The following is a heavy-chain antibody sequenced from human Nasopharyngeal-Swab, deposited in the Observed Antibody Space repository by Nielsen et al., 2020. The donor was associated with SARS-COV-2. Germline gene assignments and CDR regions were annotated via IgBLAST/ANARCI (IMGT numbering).Heavy chain of an antibody. V-gene: IGHV1-46*01. CDR3: AREEVGPYDFWSGYYSMVDY. CDR2: INPSGGST. Sequence: ASVKVSCKASGYTFTSDYMHWVRQAPGQGLEWMGIINPSGGSTSYAQKFQGRVTMTRDTSTSTVYMELSSLRSEDTAVYYCAREEVGPYDFWSGYYSMVDYWGQGTLVTVSS. J-gene: IGHJ4*02. CDR1: GYTFTSDY. D-gene: IGHD3-3*01.